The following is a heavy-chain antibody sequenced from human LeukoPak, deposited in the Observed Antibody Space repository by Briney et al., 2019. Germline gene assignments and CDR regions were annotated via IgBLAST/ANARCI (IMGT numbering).Heavy chain of an antibody. D-gene: IGHD2-2*01. J-gene: IGHJ5*02. CDR1: GGSLSSYY. Sequence: SETLSLTCTVSGGSLSSYYWSWIRQPPGKGLEWIGYIYYSGSTNYNPSLKSRVTISVDTSKNQFSLKLSSVTAADTAVYYCARDQGDCSSTSCYNWFDPWGQGTLVTVSS. CDR3: ARDQGDCSSTSCYNWFDP. V-gene: IGHV4-59*01. CDR2: IYYSGST.